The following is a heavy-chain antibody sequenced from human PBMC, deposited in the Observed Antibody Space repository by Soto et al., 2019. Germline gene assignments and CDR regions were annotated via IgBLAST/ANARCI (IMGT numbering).Heavy chain of an antibody. J-gene: IGHJ5*02. CDR1: GGSISSYY. CDR2: IYYSGST. CDR3: ARETXLTPDYYDSSGPNWFDP. V-gene: IGHV4-59*01. D-gene: IGHD3-22*01. Sequence: SETLSLTCTVSGGSISSYYWSWIRQPPGKGLEWIGYIYYSGSTNYNPSLKSRVTISVDTSKNQFSLKLSSVTAADTAVYYCARETXLTPDYYDSSGPNWFDPWGQGTLVTVSS.